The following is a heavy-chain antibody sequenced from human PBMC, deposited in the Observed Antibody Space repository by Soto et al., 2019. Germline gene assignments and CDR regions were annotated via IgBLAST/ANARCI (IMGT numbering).Heavy chain of an antibody. V-gene: IGHV3-15*07. CDR2: IKSYVDGGTT. CDR3: LEYWHGMDV. J-gene: IGHJ6*02. Sequence: GGSLRLSCASSGFTFSDAWMNLVRQAPGKGLEWVGRIKSYVDGGTTDYAAPVKGRFTISRDDSKNTVYLQMNSLKTEDTAIYYCLEYWHGMDVWGQGTTVTVSS. D-gene: IGHD2-8*02. CDR1: GFTFSDAW.